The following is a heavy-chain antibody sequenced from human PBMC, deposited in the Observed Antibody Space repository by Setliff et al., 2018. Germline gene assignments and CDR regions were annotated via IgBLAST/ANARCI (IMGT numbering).Heavy chain of an antibody. D-gene: IGHD6-6*01. CDR3: ARGRNIAARLPDS. CDR2: INHRGST. V-gene: IGHV4-34*01. CDR1: GGTFSDYH. Sequence: SETLSLTCAAYGGTFSDYHWTWIRQSPEKGLEWIGEINHRGSTNYNPSLKSRVTISIDTYKDQFSLKLISMTAADTAVYYCARGRNIAARLPDSWGQGTLVTVSS. J-gene: IGHJ4*02.